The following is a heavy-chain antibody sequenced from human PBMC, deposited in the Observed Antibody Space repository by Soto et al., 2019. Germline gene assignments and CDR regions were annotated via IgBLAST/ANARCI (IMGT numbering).Heavy chain of an antibody. CDR3: ARGCANCDVGEGWFHP. Sequence: GGSLRLSCAASGFTFSRHWMQWVRQVPGKGLVWVSRINTDGSSTSYADFVKGRFTISRDNAKNTLYLQMNSLRAEDTAVYYCARGCANCDVGEGWFHPWGQGTLVTVSS. V-gene: IGHV3-74*01. D-gene: IGHD1-1*01. CDR2: INTDGSST. CDR1: GFTFSRHW. J-gene: IGHJ5*02.